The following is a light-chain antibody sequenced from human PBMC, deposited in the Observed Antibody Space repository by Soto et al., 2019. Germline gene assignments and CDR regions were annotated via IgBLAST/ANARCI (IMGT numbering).Light chain of an antibody. CDR1: QSLLHSDGKTY. Sequence: DIVMTQTPLSLSVTPGQPASISCKSSQSLLHSDGKTYLYWYLQKPGQPPQLLIYEVSSLQSGVPSRFSGSGSGTEFTLTISRLEPEDFATYYCQQSYSTPITFGQGTRLEIK. V-gene: IGKV2-29*01. CDR3: QQSYSTPIT. CDR2: EVS. J-gene: IGKJ5*01.